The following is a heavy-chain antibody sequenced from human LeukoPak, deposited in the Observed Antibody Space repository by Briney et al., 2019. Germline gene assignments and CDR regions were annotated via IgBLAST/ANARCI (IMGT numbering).Heavy chain of an antibody. J-gene: IGHJ4*02. CDR2: ISSSGSTI. V-gene: IGHV3-11*01. CDR3: AREWWNYGPIDY. CDR1: GFTFSDYY. D-gene: IGHD1-7*01. Sequence: PGGSLRLSCAASGFTFSDYYMSWIRQAPGKGLEWVSYISSSGSTIYYADSAKGRFTISRDNAKNSLYLQMDSLRAEDTAVYYCAREWWNYGPIDYWGQGTLVTVSS.